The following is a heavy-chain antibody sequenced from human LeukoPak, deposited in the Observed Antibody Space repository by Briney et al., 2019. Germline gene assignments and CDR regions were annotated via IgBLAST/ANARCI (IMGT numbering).Heavy chain of an antibody. V-gene: IGHV3-74*01. CDR2: INDDGRST. CDR1: GFTFSSYW. Sequence: GGSLRLSCAASGFTFSSYWMHWVRQAPGKGLVGVSRINDDGRSTSYADSVKGRFTISRDNAKNTLYLQMNSLRAEDTAVYYCAKVLPIYFSPSSWFDPWGQGTLVTVSS. J-gene: IGHJ5*02. CDR3: AKVLPIYFSPSSWFDP. D-gene: IGHD3-3*01.